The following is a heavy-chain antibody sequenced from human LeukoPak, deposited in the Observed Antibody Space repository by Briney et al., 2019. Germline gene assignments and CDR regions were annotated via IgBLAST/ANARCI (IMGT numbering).Heavy chain of an antibody. D-gene: IGHD3-22*01. CDR2: ISYDGSNK. V-gene: IGHV3-30*03. Sequence: GGSLRLSCAASGFTFSSYGMHWVRQAPGKGLEWVAVISYDGSNKYYADSVKGRFTISRDNAKNSLYLQMNGLRAEDTAVYYCARVISYYYDSSGYQFDYWGQGTLVTVSS. CDR1: GFTFSSYG. CDR3: ARVISYYYDSSGYQFDY. J-gene: IGHJ4*02.